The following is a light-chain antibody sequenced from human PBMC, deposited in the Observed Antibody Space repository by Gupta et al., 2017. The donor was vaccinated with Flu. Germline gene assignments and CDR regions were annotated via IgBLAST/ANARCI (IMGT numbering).Light chain of an antibody. J-gene: IGKJ4*01. CDR3: HQYAKSPPT. CDR2: VAS. CDR1: QNVGRNY. Sequence: GTLSLSPGEKVTLSCRASQNVGRNYLSWYQQKPGQTPRLLIYVASSRASGIPDRFSASGSGTDFTLTISRLEPEDSAVYYCHQYAKSPPTFGGGTKVEIK. V-gene: IGKV3-20*01.